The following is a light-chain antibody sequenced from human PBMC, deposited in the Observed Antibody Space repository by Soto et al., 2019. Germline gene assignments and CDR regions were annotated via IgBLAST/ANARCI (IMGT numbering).Light chain of an antibody. Sequence: EIVLTQSPATLSLSPGERATLSCRASQNVSKYLAWFHQKPGQAPRLLIYDASNRATGVPARFSGSGSETDFTLTISILEPGDFAVYYCQQRRAWPHTFGQGTKLEVK. CDR2: DAS. V-gene: IGKV3-11*01. CDR1: QNVSKY. CDR3: QQRRAWPHT. J-gene: IGKJ2*01.